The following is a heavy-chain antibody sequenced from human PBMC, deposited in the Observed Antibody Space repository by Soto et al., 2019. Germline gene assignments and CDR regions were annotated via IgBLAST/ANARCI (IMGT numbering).Heavy chain of an antibody. CDR2: IHSDGSST. J-gene: IGHJ3*01. V-gene: IGHV3-74*01. CDR3: ARGDRGAFDL. CDR1: GFTFSYYW. D-gene: IGHD1-26*01. Sequence: GGSLILSCAASGFTFSYYWMHWVRQAPGKGLVWVSRIHSDGSSTTYADFVKGRFIISRDNARNTVDLQMNSVRVEDTAVYYCARGDRGAFDLWGQGTVVTXSS.